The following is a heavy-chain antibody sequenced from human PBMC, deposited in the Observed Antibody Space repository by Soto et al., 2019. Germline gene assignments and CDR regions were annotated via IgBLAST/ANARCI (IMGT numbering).Heavy chain of an antibody. CDR2: IYYSGST. CDR3: ARFSIFGVVIPRLLAY. V-gene: IGHV4-39*01. D-gene: IGHD3-3*01. J-gene: IGHJ4*02. Sequence: PSETLSLTCTVSGGSISSSSYYWGWIRQPPGKGLEWIGSIYYSGSTYYNPSLKSRVTISVDTSKNQFSLKLSSVTAADTAVYYCARFSIFGVVIPRLLAYCGQGTLVPVSS. CDR1: GGSISSSSYY.